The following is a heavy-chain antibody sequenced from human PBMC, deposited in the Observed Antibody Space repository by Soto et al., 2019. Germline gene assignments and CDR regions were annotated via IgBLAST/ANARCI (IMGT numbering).Heavy chain of an antibody. CDR2: INWNRGSI. V-gene: IGHV3-9*01. Sequence: GGSLRLSCAASGFTFDDYAMHWVRQTPGKGLEWVSGINWNRGSIGYADSVKGRFTISKDIANNSLYLQMNSLRAEDTGLYYCAKALSGYTYGPFDYWGQGTQVTVSS. D-gene: IGHD5-18*01. CDR3: AKALSGYTYGPFDY. CDR1: GFTFDDYA. J-gene: IGHJ4*02.